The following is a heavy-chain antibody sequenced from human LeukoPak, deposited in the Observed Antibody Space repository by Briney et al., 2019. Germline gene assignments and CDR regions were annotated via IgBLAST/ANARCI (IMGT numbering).Heavy chain of an antibody. D-gene: IGHD3-22*01. J-gene: IGHJ3*02. CDR1: GYTFTSYG. V-gene: IGHV1-18*01. Sequence: ASVKVSCKASGYTFTSYGISWVRQAPGQGLEWMGWISAYNGNTNYAQKLQGRVTMTTDTSTSTAYMELRSLRSDDTAVYYCATAGLFGVVVIDRIDAFDIWGQGAMVTVSS. CDR3: ATAGLFGVVVIDRIDAFDI. CDR2: ISAYNGNT.